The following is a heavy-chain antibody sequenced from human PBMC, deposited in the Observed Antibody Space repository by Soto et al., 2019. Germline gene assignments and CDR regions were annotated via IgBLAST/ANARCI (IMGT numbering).Heavy chain of an antibody. CDR2: IHYSGATP. Sequence: QVQLVQSGAEVKRPGASVKVSCKASGYTLTNYYMHWVRQAPGQGLEWMGVIHYSGATPTYAQKIQGRVTMARDTSTSTVYVELSSLTSEDTAVYYCARGGLDFATIGSFDYWGQGTLVTVS. D-gene: IGHD3-16*01. CDR1: GYTLTNYY. J-gene: IGHJ4*02. CDR3: ARGGLDFATIGSFDY. V-gene: IGHV1-46*01.